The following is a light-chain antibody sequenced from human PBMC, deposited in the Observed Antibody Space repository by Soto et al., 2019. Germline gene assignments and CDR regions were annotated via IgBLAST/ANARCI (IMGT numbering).Light chain of an antibody. V-gene: IGKV1-39*01. J-gene: IGKJ2*01. Sequence: DIPMTQSPSPLSASVGDRVTITCRASQSISTYLNWYHQKPGKAPKLLIYAASSLQSGVPSRFSGSGSGTDFTLTISSLQPEDFATYYCQQSYSTPYTFGQGTKLEIK. CDR2: AAS. CDR3: QQSYSTPYT. CDR1: QSISTY.